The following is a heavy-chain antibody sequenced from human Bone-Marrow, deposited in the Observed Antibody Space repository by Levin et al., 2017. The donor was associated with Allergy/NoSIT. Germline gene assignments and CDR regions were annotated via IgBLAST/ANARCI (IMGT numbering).Heavy chain of an antibody. V-gene: IGHV4-59*01. CDR2: IYYSGST. J-gene: IGHJ3*02. CDR3: ARDDDAFDI. CDR1: GGSISSYY. Sequence: SQTLSLTCTVSGGSISSYYWSWIRQPPGKGLEWIGYIYYSGSTNYNPSLKSRVTISVDTSKNQFSLKLSSVTAADTAVYYCARDDDAFDIWGQGTMVTVSS.